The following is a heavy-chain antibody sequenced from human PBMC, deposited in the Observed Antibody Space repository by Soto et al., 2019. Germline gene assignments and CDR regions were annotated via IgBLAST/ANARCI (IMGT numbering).Heavy chain of an antibody. D-gene: IGHD3-22*01. CDR1: GDSFSLYY. Sequence: SETLSLTCTFSGDSFSLYYWTWIRQPPGKGLEWIGDVYYRGNTNYNPSLMSRLTISVDASKKQFSLRLSSVNAADTAVYYCARNRKGYYDSRGYWRDHYAMDIWGLGTTVTVSS. J-gene: IGHJ6*02. CDR2: VYYRGNT. CDR3: ARNRKGYYDSRGYWRDHYAMDI. V-gene: IGHV4-59*01.